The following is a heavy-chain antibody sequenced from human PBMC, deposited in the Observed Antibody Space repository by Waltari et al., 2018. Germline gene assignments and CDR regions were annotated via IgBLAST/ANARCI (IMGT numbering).Heavy chain of an antibody. CDR2: INGYGDKT. J-gene: IGHJ5*02. V-gene: IGHV3-23*01. CDR3: AKAHFYDTSGYIEH. Sequence: RITCTASGFIFNNYALNWVRQAPGKGLVRGSGINGYGDKTYYADSVKGRFTLSRDNSRNTLSLQMNSLRAEDTAVYYCAKAHFYDTSGYIEHWGQGTLVTVSS. CDR1: GFIFNNYA. D-gene: IGHD3-22*01.